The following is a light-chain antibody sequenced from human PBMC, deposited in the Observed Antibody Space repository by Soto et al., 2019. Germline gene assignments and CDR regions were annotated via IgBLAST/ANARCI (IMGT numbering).Light chain of an antibody. CDR1: SSDVGAYNY. J-gene: IGLJ1*01. V-gene: IGLV2-14*03. CDR2: DVS. Sequence: QSALTQPASVSGSPGQSITISCTGTSSDVGAYNYVSWYQQHPGKVPKLMIYDVSDRPSGVSNRFSGSKSGNTASLTIPGLQAEDEADYYCSSFTRSNSYVFGTGTKLTVL. CDR3: SSFTRSNSYV.